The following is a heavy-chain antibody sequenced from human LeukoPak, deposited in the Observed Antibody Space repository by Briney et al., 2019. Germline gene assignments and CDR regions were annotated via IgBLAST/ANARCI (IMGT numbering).Heavy chain of an antibody. CDR1: GFTFSSYA. Sequence: PGGSLRLSCAASGFTFSSYAMTWVRQAPGKGLEWVSAISGSGGSTYYADSVKGRFTISRDNSKNTLYLQMNSLRAEDTAVYYCAKYYDSSGYSGVVYWGQGTLVTVSS. J-gene: IGHJ4*02. CDR2: ISGSGGST. V-gene: IGHV3-23*01. CDR3: AKYYDSSGYSGVVY. D-gene: IGHD3-22*01.